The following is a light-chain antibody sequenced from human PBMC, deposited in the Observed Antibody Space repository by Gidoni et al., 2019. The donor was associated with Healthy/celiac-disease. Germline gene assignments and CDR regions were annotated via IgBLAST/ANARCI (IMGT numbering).Light chain of an antibody. CDR2: AAS. CDR3: QQSYSTLGT. V-gene: IGKV1-39*01. CDR1: QSISSY. J-gene: IGKJ3*01. Sequence: DIQMTQSPSSLSASVGDRVTITCRASQSISSYLNWYQQKPGKAPKLLIYAASSLQSGVPSRFSGSGSGTDFTLTISSLQPEDFATYYCQQSYSTLGTFGPXTKVDIK.